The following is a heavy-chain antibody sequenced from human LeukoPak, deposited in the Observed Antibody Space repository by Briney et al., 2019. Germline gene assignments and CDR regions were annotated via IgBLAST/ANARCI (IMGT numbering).Heavy chain of an antibody. CDR3: ATTSVRQLLSRLDY. Sequence: SVKVSCKASGGTFSSYAISWVRQAPGQGLEWMGGIIPIFGTANYAQKFQGRVTITTDESTSTAYMELSSLRSEDTAVYYCATTSVRQLLSRLDYWGQGTLVTVFS. V-gene: IGHV1-69*05. D-gene: IGHD2-2*01. J-gene: IGHJ4*02. CDR1: GGTFSSYA. CDR2: IIPIFGTA.